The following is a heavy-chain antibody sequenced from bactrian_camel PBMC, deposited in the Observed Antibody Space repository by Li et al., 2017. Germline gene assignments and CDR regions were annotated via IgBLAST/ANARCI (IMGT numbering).Heavy chain of an antibody. J-gene: IGHJ4*01. Sequence: HVQLVESGGGLVQPGGSLRLSCAYSGWTFSRYWMYWVRQAPGKGLEWVSYIQIDGSSTSYADSVKGRFTISRDNAKNTLYLQLNSLKTEDTAMYYCVSVASGTVVPEYNYWGQGTQVTVS. V-gene: IGHV3S1*01. CDR1: GWTFSRYW. CDR2: IQIDGSST. D-gene: IGHD6*01. CDR3: VSVASGTVVPEYNY.